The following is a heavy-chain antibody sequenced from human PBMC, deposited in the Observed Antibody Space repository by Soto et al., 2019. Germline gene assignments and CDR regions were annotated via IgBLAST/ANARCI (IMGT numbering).Heavy chain of an antibody. D-gene: IGHD1-26*01. Sequence: QVQLVQSGAEVKKPGSSVKVSCKASGGTFSSYAISWVRQAPGQGLEWMGGIIPIFGTANYAQKFQGRVTITADESTSTAYMELSSLRSEDTAVYYCAGGGSGSYQLPDAFDIWGQGTMVTVSS. J-gene: IGHJ3*02. CDR1: GGTFSSYA. CDR3: AGGGSGSYQLPDAFDI. V-gene: IGHV1-69*01. CDR2: IIPIFGTA.